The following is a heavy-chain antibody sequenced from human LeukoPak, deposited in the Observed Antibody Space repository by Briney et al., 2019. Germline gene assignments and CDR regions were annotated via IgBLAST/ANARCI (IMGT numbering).Heavy chain of an antibody. CDR3: ARVHDSSGYTFDY. CDR1: GGTFSSYA. Sequence: SVKVSCKASGGTFSSYAISWVRQAPGQGLEWMGRIIPILGIANYAQKFQGRVTITADKSTSTAYMELSSLGSEDTAVYYCARVHDSSGYTFDYWGQGTLVTVSS. CDR2: IIPILGIA. D-gene: IGHD3-22*01. V-gene: IGHV1-69*04. J-gene: IGHJ4*02.